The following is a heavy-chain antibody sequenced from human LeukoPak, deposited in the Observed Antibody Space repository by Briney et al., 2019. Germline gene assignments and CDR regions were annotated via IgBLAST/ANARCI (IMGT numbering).Heavy chain of an antibody. CDR2: INPNSGGT. Sequence: ASVKVSCKASGYTFTGYYMHWVRQAPGQGLEWMGWINPNSGGTNYAQKFQGRVTMTRDTSISTAYMELSRLRSDDTAVYYCARGGGSVTTRYYYYYMDVWGKGTTVTASS. V-gene: IGHV1-2*02. CDR1: GYTFTGYY. D-gene: IGHD2-15*01. J-gene: IGHJ6*03. CDR3: ARGGGSVTTRYYYYYMDV.